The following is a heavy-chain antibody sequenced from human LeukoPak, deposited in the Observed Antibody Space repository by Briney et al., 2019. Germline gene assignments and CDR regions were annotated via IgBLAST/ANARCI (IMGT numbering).Heavy chain of an antibody. CDR1: YX. Sequence: YXMSWVRQAPGKGLEWVSAISGSGGSTYYADSVKGRFTISRDNSKNTLCLQMNSLRAEDTAVYYCAKVWEREVVVAVYFDYWGQGTLVTVSS. CDR2: ISGSGGST. V-gene: IGHV3-23*01. J-gene: IGHJ4*02. D-gene: IGHD2-15*01. CDR3: AKVWEREVVVAVYFDY.